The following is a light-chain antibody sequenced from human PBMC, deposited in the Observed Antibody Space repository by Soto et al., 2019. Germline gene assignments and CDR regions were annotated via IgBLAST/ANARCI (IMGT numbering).Light chain of an antibody. J-gene: IGKJ1*01. CDR2: DAS. CDR1: ESISSW. V-gene: IGKV1-27*01. CDR3: QKYDIDPPAT. Sequence: GDIFTITCRASESISSWLACYQQKPGKYPKLLIYDASTLHSGVPSRFSGSGSATDFTLPITNLQHEDVATYYCQKYDIDPPATFGKGTKVDIK.